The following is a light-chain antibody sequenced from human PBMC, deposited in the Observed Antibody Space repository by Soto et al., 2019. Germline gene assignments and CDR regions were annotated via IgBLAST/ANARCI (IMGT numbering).Light chain of an antibody. J-gene: IGLJ1*01. CDR2: GNS. Sequence: QSVLTQPPSVSGAPGQRVTISWTGSSSNIGAGYDVHWYQQLPGTAPKLLIYGNSNRPSVVTDRFSGSKSGTSASLAITGLQAEDEADYYCQSYDSSLSGSYVFGTGTKLTVL. V-gene: IGLV1-40*01. CDR3: QSYDSSLSGSYV. CDR1: SSNIGAGYD.